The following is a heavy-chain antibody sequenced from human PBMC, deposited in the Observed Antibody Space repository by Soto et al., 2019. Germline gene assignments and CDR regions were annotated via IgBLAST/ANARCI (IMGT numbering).Heavy chain of an antibody. CDR3: ARGRGDTAMAWYY. CDR1: GGSISSYY. J-gene: IGHJ4*02. Sequence: QVQLQESGPGLVKPSETLSLTCTVSGGSISSYYWSWIRQSPGKGLEWIGYIYYSGSTKYNPSLQSRVTISVETSKNQFSLKLSSVTAADTAVYYCARGRGDTAMAWYYWGQGTLVTVSS. V-gene: IGHV4-59*01. CDR2: IYYSGST. D-gene: IGHD5-18*01.